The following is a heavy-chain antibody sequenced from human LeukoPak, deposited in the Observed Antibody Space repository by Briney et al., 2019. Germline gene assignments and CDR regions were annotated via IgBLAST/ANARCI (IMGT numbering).Heavy chain of an antibody. CDR1: GFIFSSYA. CDR3: AKYGPQDSGSSHFDY. V-gene: IGHV3-23*01. CDR2: IRDSGSST. Sequence: GGSLRLSCAASGFIFSSYAMSWVRQAPGKGLEWVSAIRDSGSSTHYADSVKGRFTTSRDNSKNTLFLQMNSLRAEDTAIYYCAKYGPQDSGSSHFDYWGQGALVTVSS. D-gene: IGHD1-26*01. J-gene: IGHJ4*02.